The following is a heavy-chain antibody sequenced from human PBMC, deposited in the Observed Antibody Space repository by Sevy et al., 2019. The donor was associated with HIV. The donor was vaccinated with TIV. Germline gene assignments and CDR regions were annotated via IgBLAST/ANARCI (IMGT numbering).Heavy chain of an antibody. CDR2: INPSGGST. CDR1: GYTFTSYY. V-gene: IGHV1-46*01. Sequence: ASVKVSCKASGYTFTSYYMHWVRQAPGQGLAWMGVINPSGGSTSYAQKFQGRVTMTRDTSTSTVYMELSSLRSEDTAVYYCARSNRRSRTLQKNFRYNGNDADWFDPWGQGTLVTVSS. J-gene: IGHJ5*02. CDR3: ARSNRRSRTLQKNFRYNGNDADWFDP. D-gene: IGHD1-20*01.